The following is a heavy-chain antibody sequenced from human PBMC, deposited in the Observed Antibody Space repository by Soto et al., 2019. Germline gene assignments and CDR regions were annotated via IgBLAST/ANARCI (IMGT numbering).Heavy chain of an antibody. J-gene: IGHJ6*02. CDR1: GFTFGSYA. CDR3: ARDVWETTSMYYGLDV. D-gene: IGHD1-26*01. CDR2: ITGSGAIT. Sequence: PGGSLRLSCAASGFTFGSYAMSWVRLAPGKGLEWVSGITGSGAITYYTDSVKGRFTISRDNSKNTLYLQMHSLRAEDTAVYYCARDVWETTSMYYGLDVWGLGTTVTVSS. V-gene: IGHV3-23*01.